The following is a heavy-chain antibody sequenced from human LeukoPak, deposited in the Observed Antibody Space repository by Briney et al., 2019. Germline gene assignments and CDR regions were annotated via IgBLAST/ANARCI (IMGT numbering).Heavy chain of an antibody. CDR1: GDSVSSSSAV. CDR3: AGTTDYSSFLAF. CDR2: TYYRSKWHN. V-gene: IGHV6-1*01. J-gene: IGHJ4*02. D-gene: IGHD4-11*01. Sequence: SQTLSLTCAVSGDSVSSSSAVWNWIRQSPSRGLEWLGRTYYRSKWHNEYAESVKSRISITSDTSKNQFSLQLDSVTPEDTAEYFCAGTTDYSSFLAFWGQGTLVTVSS.